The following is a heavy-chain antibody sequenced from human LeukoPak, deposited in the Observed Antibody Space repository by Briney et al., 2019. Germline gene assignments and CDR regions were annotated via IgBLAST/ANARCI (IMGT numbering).Heavy chain of an antibody. CDR1: GGTFSSYA. D-gene: IGHD3-22*01. J-gene: IGHJ4*02. Sequence: SVKVSCKASGGTFSSYAISWVRQAPGQGLEWMGRIIPIFGTANYAQKFQGRITITTDESTSTAYMELSSLRSEDTAVYYCARAGSYYDSSGYYFDYWGQGALVTVSS. CDR2: IIPIFGTA. CDR3: ARAGSYYDSSGYYFDY. V-gene: IGHV1-69*05.